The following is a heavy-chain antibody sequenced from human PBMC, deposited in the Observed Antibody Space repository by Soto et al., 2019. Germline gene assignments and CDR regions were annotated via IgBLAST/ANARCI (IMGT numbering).Heavy chain of an antibody. J-gene: IGHJ5*02. CDR3: AKDFYGSSWFDP. CDR2: ISGSGGST. V-gene: IGHV3-23*01. CDR1: GFTFSSYA. D-gene: IGHD3-10*01. Sequence: GSLRLSCAASGFTFSSYAMSWVRQAPGKGLEWVSAISGSGGSTYYADSVKGRFTISRDNSKNTLYLQMNSLRAEDTAVYYCAKDFYGSSWFDPWGQGTLVTVSS.